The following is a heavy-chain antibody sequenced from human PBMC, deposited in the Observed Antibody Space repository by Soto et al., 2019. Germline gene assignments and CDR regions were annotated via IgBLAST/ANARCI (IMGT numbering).Heavy chain of an antibody. CDR2: IWYDGSNK. V-gene: IGHV3-33*01. D-gene: IGHD4-17*01. CDR1: GFTFSSYG. Sequence: GGSLRLSCAASGFTFSSYGMHWVRQAPGKGLEWVAVIWYDGSNKYYADSVKGRFTISRDNSKNTLYLQMNSLRAEDTAVYYCARDHDYGDEGGRGDAGFDYWGQGTLVTVSS. CDR3: ARDHDYGDEGGRGDAGFDY. J-gene: IGHJ4*02.